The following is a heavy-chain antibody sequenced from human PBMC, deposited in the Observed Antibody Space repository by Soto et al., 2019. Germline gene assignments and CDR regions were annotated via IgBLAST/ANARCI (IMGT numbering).Heavy chain of an antibody. CDR3: ARGPGGPDGPGDY. CDR2: INAGNGNT. V-gene: IGHV1-3*01. Sequence: QVQLVQSGAEVKKPGASVKVSCKASGYTFTSYAMHWVRQAPGQRLEWMGWINAGNGNTKYSQKFQGRVTITRDTSASTAYMELRSLRSEDTDVYYCARGPGGPDGPGDYWGQGTLVTVSS. CDR1: GYTFTSYA. J-gene: IGHJ4*02. D-gene: IGHD2-15*01.